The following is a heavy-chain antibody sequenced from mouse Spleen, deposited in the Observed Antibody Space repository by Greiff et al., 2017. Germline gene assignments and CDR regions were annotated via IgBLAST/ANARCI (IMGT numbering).Heavy chain of an antibody. CDR1: GFTFSSYA. Sequence: EVQRVESGGGLVKPGGSLKLSCAASGFTFSSYAMSWVRQTPEKRLEWVATISSGGSYTYYPDSVKGRFTISRDNAKNTLYLQMSSLRSEDTAMYYCARRLRDYAMDYWGQGTSVTVSS. J-gene: IGHJ4*01. CDR2: ISSGGSYT. D-gene: IGHD1-1*01. CDR3: ARRLRDYAMDY. V-gene: IGHV5-9-3*01.